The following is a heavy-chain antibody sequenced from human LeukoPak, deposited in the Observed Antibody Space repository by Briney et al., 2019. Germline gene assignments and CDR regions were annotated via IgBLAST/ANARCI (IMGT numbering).Heavy chain of an antibody. D-gene: IGHD6-13*01. CDR3: ARHESSSWPHYYYYGMDV. J-gene: IGHJ6*02. CDR1: GGSISSYY. V-gene: IGHV4-4*07. Sequence: SETLSLPCTVSGGSISSYYWSWIRQPAGKGLEWIGRIYTSGSTNYNPSLKSRVTMSVDTSKNQFSLKLSSVTAADAAVYYCARHESSSWPHYYYYGMDVWGQGTTVTVSS. CDR2: IYTSGST.